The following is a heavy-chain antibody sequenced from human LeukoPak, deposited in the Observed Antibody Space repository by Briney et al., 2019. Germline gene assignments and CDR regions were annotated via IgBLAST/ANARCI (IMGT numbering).Heavy chain of an antibody. CDR3: ARVGQVPPVGATTSGAFDI. J-gene: IGHJ3*02. D-gene: IGHD1-26*01. CDR2: VYYSGST. V-gene: IGHV4-59*01. CDR1: GGSISSYY. Sequence: PSETLSLTCTVSGGSISSYYWSWIRQPPGRGLEWIGNVYYSGSTNYIPSLKSRGAISVDPPTPQCPLKLSSVTAAATAVYYCARVGQVPPVGATTSGAFDIWGQGTMVTVSS.